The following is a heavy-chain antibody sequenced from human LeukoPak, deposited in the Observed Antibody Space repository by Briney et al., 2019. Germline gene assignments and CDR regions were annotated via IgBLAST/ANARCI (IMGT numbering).Heavy chain of an antibody. D-gene: IGHD4-17*01. J-gene: IGHJ4*02. CDR3: ARENLSDYGDYAFDY. CDR2: ISSNGGST. Sequence: PGGSLRLSCAASGFTFSSYAMHWVRQAPGKGLEYVSAISSNGGSTYYANSVKGRFTISRDNSKNTLYLQMGSLRAEDMAVYYCARENLSDYGDYAFDYWGQGTLVTVSS. V-gene: IGHV3-64*01. CDR1: GFTFSSYA.